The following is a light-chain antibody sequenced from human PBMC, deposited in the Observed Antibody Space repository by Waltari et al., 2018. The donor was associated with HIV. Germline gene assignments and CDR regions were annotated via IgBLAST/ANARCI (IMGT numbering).Light chain of an antibody. Sequence: DIVMTQSPDSLAVSLGERATINCKSSQSVLYSSNNKNYLAWYQQKPGQSPKLLIYLASTRESGVPDRFSGSGSGTDFTLTISSLQAEDVAVYYCQQYYTTPFTFGPGTKVDIK. V-gene: IGKV4-1*01. J-gene: IGKJ3*01. CDR2: LAS. CDR3: QQYYTTPFT. CDR1: QSVLYSSNNKNY.